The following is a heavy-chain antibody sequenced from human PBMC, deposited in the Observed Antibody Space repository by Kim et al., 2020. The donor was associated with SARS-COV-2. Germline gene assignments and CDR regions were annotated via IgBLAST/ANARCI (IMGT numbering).Heavy chain of an antibody. Sequence: SETLSLTCTVSGGSISSSSYYWGWIRQPPGKGLEWIGSIYYSGSTYYNPSLKSRVTISVDTSKNQFSLKLSSVTAADTAVYYCARHVPTFYFSSYCGGDCSGWFDPWGQGTLVTVSS. J-gene: IGHJ5*02. V-gene: IGHV4-39*01. CDR2: IYYSGST. CDR3: ARHVPTFYFSSYCGGDCSGWFDP. CDR1: GGSISSSSYY. D-gene: IGHD2-21*02.